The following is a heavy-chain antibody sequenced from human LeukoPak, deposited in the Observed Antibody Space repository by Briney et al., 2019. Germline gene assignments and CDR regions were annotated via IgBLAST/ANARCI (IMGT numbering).Heavy chain of an antibody. Sequence: GGSLRLSCAASGFTFSSYWMSWVRQAPGKGLEWVANIKQDGSEKYYVDSVKGRLTISRDNAKNSLYLQMNSLRAEDTAVYYCARVAAAGQYNWFDPWGQGTLVTVSS. CDR1: GFTFSSYW. V-gene: IGHV3-7*05. J-gene: IGHJ5*02. CDR3: ARVAAAGQYNWFDP. D-gene: IGHD6-13*01. CDR2: IKQDGSEK.